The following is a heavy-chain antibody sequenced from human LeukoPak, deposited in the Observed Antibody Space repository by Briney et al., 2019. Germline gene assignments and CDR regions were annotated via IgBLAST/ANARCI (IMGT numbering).Heavy chain of an antibody. Sequence: GGSLRLSCAASGFTSSTYAIHWVRQAPGKGLEWVAVISYDGSNKYYADSVKGRFTISRDNSNNTLYLQLNSLRAEDTAVYYCARVHGDYAVDYWGQGTLVTVSS. D-gene: IGHD4-17*01. J-gene: IGHJ4*02. CDR1: GFTSSTYA. CDR3: ARVHGDYAVDY. CDR2: ISYDGSNK. V-gene: IGHV3-30*04.